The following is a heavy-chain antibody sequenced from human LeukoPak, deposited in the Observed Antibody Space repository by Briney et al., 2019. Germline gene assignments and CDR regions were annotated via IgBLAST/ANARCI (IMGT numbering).Heavy chain of an antibody. J-gene: IGHJ4*02. CDR2: ISYDGSNK. V-gene: IGHV3-30*18. D-gene: IGHD1-26*01. CDR1: RFTFSSYG. Sequence: GGSLRLSCAASRFTFSSYGMHWVRQAPGKGLEWVAVISYDGSNKYYADSVKGRFTLSRDNSKNTLYLQMNSLRAEDTAVYYCAKDLGATRYYFDHWGQGTLVTVSS. CDR3: AKDLGATRYYFDH.